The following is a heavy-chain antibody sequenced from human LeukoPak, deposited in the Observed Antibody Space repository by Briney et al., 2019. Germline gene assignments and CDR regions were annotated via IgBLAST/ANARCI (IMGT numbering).Heavy chain of an antibody. Sequence: PGGSLRLSCAASGFTFTTYGMSWLRQAPGKGPEWVSRISGSGATTDYADSVKGRFTISRDNSKNTLFLQMNSLRAEDTAVYYCAKMTTGYYYTAFDIWGQGTMVTVSS. CDR3: AKMTTGYYYTAFDI. CDR1: GFTFTTYG. CDR2: ISGSGATT. J-gene: IGHJ3*02. D-gene: IGHD3-22*01. V-gene: IGHV3-23*01.